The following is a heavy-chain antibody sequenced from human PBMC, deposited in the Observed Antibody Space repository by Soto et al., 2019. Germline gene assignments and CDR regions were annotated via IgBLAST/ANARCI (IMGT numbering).Heavy chain of an antibody. V-gene: IGHV4-39*01. CDR3: ATTGGYYYGMDV. CDR1: GGSISSSSYY. D-gene: IGHD3-10*01. J-gene: IGHJ6*02. Sequence: PSETLSLTCTVSGGSISSSSYYWGWIRQPPGKGLEWIGSIYYSGSTYYNPSLKSRVTISVDTSKNQFSLKLSSVTAADTAVYYCATTGGYYYGMDVWGQGTTVT. CDR2: IYYSGST.